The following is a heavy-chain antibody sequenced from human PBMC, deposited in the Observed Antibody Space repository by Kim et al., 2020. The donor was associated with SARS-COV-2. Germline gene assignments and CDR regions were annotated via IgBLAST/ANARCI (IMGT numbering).Heavy chain of an antibody. D-gene: IGHD6-19*01. CDR3: AKIVSVAVAGIGYFDY. Sequence: GGSLRLSCAASGFTFSSYAMSWVRQAPGKGLEWVSAISDSGGSTYFADSVKGRFTISRDNSKNTLYLQMNSLRIEDTAIYYCAKIVSVAVAGIGYFDYWGQGTLVTVSS. CDR2: ISDSGGST. CDR1: GFTFSSYA. J-gene: IGHJ4*02. V-gene: IGHV3-23*01.